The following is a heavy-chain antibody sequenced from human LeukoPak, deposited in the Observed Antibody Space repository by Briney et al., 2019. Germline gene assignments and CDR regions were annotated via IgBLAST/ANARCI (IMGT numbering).Heavy chain of an antibody. CDR3: ARLNSGSFDAFDI. V-gene: IGHV4-31*03. Sequence: PSETLSLTCTVSGGSISSGGYYWSWIRQHPGKGLEWIGYIYYSGSTYYNPSLKSRVTISVDTSKNQFSLKLCSVTAADTAVYYCARLNSGSFDAFDIWGQGTMVTVSS. CDR2: IYYSGST. CDR1: GGSISSGGYY. J-gene: IGHJ3*02. D-gene: IGHD1-26*01.